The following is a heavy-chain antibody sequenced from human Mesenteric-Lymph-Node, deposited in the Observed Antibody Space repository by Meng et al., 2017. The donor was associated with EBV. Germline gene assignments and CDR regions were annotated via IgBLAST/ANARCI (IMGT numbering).Heavy chain of an antibody. CDR3: ARMEFTYSWYFDL. J-gene: IGHJ2*01. CDR1: GASISSGGYY. V-gene: IGHV4-30-4*01. Sequence: VHLQGSGPGLVKPSKTLSLTCTVSGASISSGGYYWNWIRQSPGKGLELIGYIFYGGYTYYNLSLKSRVTISVDVSKNQFSLKLTSVTAAGTAVYYCARMEFTYSWYFDLWGRGTLVTVSS. D-gene: IGHD1-1*01. CDR2: IFYGGYT.